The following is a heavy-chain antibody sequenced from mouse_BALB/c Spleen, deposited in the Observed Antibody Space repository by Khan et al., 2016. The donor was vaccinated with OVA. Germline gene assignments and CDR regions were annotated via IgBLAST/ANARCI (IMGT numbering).Heavy chain of an antibody. CDR2: ISSGGSDT. Sequence: EVELVESGGGLVKPGGSLKLSCAASGFTFSSYAMSWVRQTPEKRLEWVATISSGGSDTYYPDSVMGRFTISSDNANNTLFLLMSSLRSEDTTVYYCARHYAMDYWGQGTSVTVSS. J-gene: IGHJ4*01. CDR3: ARHYAMDY. CDR1: GFTFSSYA. V-gene: IGHV5-9-3*01.